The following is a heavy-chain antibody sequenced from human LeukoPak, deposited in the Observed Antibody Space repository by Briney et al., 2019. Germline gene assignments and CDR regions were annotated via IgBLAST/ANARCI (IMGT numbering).Heavy chain of an antibody. Sequence: SETLSLTCTVSGGSISSGDYYWSWIRQPPGKGLEWIASIFYSGTTYYSPSLKGRLAISVNRSNDQFSLRLSSVTAADTAVYFCAGYSAGWSSGGGYWGQGTLVTVSS. J-gene: IGHJ4*02. D-gene: IGHD6-19*01. V-gene: IGHV4-39*01. CDR3: AGYSAGWSSGGGY. CDR2: IFYSGTT. CDR1: GGSISSGDYY.